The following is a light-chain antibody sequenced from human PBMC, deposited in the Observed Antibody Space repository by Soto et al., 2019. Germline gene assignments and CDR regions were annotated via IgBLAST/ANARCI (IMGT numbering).Light chain of an antibody. CDR2: TAW. V-gene: IGKV1-16*01. Sequence: DIQMTQSPSSLSASVGDTVTITCRASQSVSNFLGWFQQKPGKPPKSPIYTAWNLESGVPTRFRGSGSGTQFTLTINDLQREDFATYYCQQYRSYPRTFGQGTKVEIK. J-gene: IGKJ1*01. CDR3: QQYRSYPRT. CDR1: QSVSNF.